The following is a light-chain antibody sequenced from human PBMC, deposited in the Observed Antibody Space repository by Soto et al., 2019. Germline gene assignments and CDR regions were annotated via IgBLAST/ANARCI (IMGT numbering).Light chain of an antibody. Sequence: QSVLTQPPSVSGAPGQRVTISCTGSSSHIGAGYDVHWYQQLPGTAPKLLIYGNSNRPSGVPDRFSGSKSVTSASLAITGLQAEDEADYYCQSYDSSLSVVVFGGGTKVTVL. CDR1: SSHIGAGYD. CDR2: GNS. CDR3: QSYDSSLSVVV. V-gene: IGLV1-40*01. J-gene: IGLJ2*01.